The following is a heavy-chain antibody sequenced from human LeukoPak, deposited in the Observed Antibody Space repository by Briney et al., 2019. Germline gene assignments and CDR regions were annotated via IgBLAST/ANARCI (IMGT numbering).Heavy chain of an antibody. Sequence: SQTLSLTCAVYGGSFSGYSWSWIRQPPGKGLEWIGEINHSGSTNYNPSLKSRVAISVDTSKNQFSLKLSSVTAADTAVYYCARAEPYYDFWSGYYSDAFDIWGQRTMVTVSS. D-gene: IGHD3-3*01. J-gene: IGHJ3*02. CDR2: INHSGST. CDR1: GGSFSGYS. V-gene: IGHV4-34*01. CDR3: ARAEPYYDFWSGYYSDAFDI.